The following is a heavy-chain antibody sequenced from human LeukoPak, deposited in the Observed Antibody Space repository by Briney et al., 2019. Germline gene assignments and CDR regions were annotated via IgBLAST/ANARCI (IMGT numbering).Heavy chain of an antibody. D-gene: IGHD3-22*01. Sequence: GASVKVSCKASGYTFTSYGISWVRQAPGQGLEWMGWISAYNGNTNYAQKLQGRVTMTTDTSTSTAYMELRSLRSDDTAVYYCARGPSYYYDSSGYPLPGWGQGTLVTVSS. V-gene: IGHV1-18*01. J-gene: IGHJ4*02. CDR2: ISAYNGNT. CDR1: GYTFTSYG. CDR3: ARGPSYYYDSSGYPLPG.